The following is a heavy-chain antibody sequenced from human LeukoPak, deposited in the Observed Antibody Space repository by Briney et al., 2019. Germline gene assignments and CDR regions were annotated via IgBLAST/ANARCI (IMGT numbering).Heavy chain of an antibody. D-gene: IGHD2-2*01. V-gene: IGHV1-18*01. CDR2: ISAYNSNT. CDR1: GYTFTSYG. CDR3: ARDRSDIVVVTAAARRYFDY. Sequence: ASGKVSCKAYGYTFTSYGISWVRQAPGQGLEWMGWISAYNSNTNYAQKLQGRVTMTTDTSTSTAYRDMRSLRSDAEAVYYCARDRSDIVVVTAAARRYFDYWGKGNLVTVSS. J-gene: IGHJ4*02.